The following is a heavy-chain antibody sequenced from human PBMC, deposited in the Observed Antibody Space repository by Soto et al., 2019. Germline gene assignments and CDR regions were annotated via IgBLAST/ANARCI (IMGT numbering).Heavy chain of an antibody. Sequence: SETLSLTCPVSAGSISSHYWNWIRQPPGKGLEWIGYIYYSGSTNYNPSFESRVTISVDTSKNQFSLKLNSVTAADTAVYYCARQLDTTGWYLTFDSWGRGIMVTVS. V-gene: IGHV4-59*08. CDR2: IYYSGST. CDR1: AGSISSHY. J-gene: IGHJ4*02. CDR3: ARQLDTTGWYLTFDS. D-gene: IGHD6-19*01.